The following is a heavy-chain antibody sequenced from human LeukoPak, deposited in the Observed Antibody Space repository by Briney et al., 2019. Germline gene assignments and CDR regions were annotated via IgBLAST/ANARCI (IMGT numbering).Heavy chain of an antibody. Sequence: SETLSLTCTVSGGSISSHYWSWIRQPPGKGLEWIGYIYYSGITNYNPSLKSRVTISVDTSKFSLKLRSVTAADTAVYYCARVAAAGTRSGYYYYMDVWGKGTTVTISS. CDR1: GGSISSHY. V-gene: IGHV4-59*11. D-gene: IGHD6-13*01. CDR3: ARVAAAGTRSGYYYYMDV. CDR2: IYYSGIT. J-gene: IGHJ6*03.